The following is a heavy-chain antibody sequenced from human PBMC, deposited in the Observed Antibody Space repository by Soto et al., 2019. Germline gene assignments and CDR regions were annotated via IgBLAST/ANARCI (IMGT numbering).Heavy chain of an antibody. V-gene: IGHV4-39*01. CDR1: GGSISSSSYY. J-gene: IGHJ6*03. Sequence: QLQLQESGPGLVKPSETLSLTCTVSGGSISSSSYYWGWIRQPPGKGLEWIGSIYYSGSTYYNPSLKRRVTISVDTSKNQFSLKLSSVTAADTAVYYCASIRSGQLATILYYYMDVWGKGTTVTVSS. D-gene: IGHD5-12*01. CDR2: IYYSGST. CDR3: ASIRSGQLATILYYYMDV.